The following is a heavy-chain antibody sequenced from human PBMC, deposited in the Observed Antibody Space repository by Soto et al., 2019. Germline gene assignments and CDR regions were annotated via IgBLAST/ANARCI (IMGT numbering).Heavy chain of an antibody. J-gene: IGHJ4*02. CDR3: ARALAARAIVIDRDGSYFDY. CDR2: IYYSAST. V-gene: IGHV4-31*03. CDR1: GGSFSSGGYH. D-gene: IGHD6-6*01. Sequence: TLSLTCTVSGGSFSSGGYHWSWIRPHPGLGLVSIEYIYYSASTYYNPSHKSRVTISVDTSKNQFSQNLSSVTAADTAVYYCARALAARAIVIDRDGSYFDYWGQGTLVTVSS.